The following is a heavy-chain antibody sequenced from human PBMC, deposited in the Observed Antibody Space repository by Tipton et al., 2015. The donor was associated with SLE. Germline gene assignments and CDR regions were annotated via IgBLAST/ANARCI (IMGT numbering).Heavy chain of an antibody. J-gene: IGHJ4*02. CDR1: EFSLSLYS. Sequence: SLRLSCAAPEFSLSLYSMHWVRQAPGKGLVWVSHINSDGSVVSYADSVKGRFTISRDNSKSTLYLQMNSVRIEDTAVYYCSKGGPGGLYFDYWGQGAQVTVSS. V-gene: IGHV3-74*01. CDR3: SKGGPGGLYFDY. CDR2: INSDGSVV. D-gene: IGHD3-10*01.